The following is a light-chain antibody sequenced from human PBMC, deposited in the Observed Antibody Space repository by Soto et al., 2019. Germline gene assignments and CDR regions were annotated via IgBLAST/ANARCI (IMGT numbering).Light chain of an antibody. CDR1: QSIDNW. CDR3: QQYNNWPPWT. CDR2: DAS. Sequence: IQMTQSPSALSGYLGDRVTITCRASQSIDNWLAWYQQKPGKAPKLLIYDASSLQSGVPSRFSGSGSGTEFTLTISSLQSEDFAVYYCQQYNNWPPWTFGQGTKVDIK. J-gene: IGKJ1*01. V-gene: IGKV1-5*01.